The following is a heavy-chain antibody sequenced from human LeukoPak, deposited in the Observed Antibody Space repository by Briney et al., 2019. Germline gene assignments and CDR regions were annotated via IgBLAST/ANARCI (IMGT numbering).Heavy chain of an antibody. D-gene: IGHD3-16*02. Sequence: PGGSLRLSCAASGFTFSNARMSWVRQAPGKGLEWVGRIKSKTDGGTTDYAAPVKGRFTISRDDSKNTLYLQMNSLKTEDTAVYYCTTGSLGGSYRYYYFDYWGQGTLVTVSS. CDR2: IKSKTDGGTT. CDR3: TTGSLGGSYRYYYFDY. J-gene: IGHJ4*02. V-gene: IGHV3-15*01. CDR1: GFTFSNAR.